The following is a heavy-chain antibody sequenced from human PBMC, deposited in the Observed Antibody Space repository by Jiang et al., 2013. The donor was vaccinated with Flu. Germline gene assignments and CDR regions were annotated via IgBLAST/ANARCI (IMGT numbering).Heavy chain of an antibody. J-gene: IGHJ5*02. Sequence: PGLVKPSGTLSLTCTVSGGSISSYYWSWIRQPAGKGLEWIGRIYTSGSTNXNPSLKSRVTMSVDTSKNQFSLKLSSVTAADTAVYYCARAGYYYDSSGSRFDPWGQGTLVTVSS. CDR3: ARAGYYYDSSGSRFDP. D-gene: IGHD3-22*01. CDR1: GGSISSYY. CDR2: IYTSGST. V-gene: IGHV4-4*07.